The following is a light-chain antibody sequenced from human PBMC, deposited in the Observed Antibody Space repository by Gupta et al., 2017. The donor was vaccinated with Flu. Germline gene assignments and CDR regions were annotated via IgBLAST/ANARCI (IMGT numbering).Light chain of an antibody. V-gene: IGLV6-57*01. Sequence: IGSSAGNYVQWYQQRPGSSPTTVIYKNDQRPSGVPDRFSGSIDRSSNSASLIISGLENEDEADYFCHSYEGFVVVFGGGTKLTVL. CDR3: HSYEGFVVV. CDR1: IGSSAGNY. J-gene: IGLJ2*01. CDR2: KND.